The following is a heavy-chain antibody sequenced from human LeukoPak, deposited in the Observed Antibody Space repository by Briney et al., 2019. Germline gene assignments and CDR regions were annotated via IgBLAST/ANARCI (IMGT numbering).Heavy chain of an antibody. D-gene: IGHD6-19*01. CDR2: TYYRSKFYN. Sequence: SQTLSLTCAISGDSVSRNNAGWNWIRQSPSRGLEWLGRTYYRSKFYNDYAVSVQSRIIIDPDTSRNQFSLQLNSVTPEDTAIYYCVRGQWNSIYYFDSWGQGTLVTVSS. CDR1: GDSVSRNNAG. CDR3: VRGQWNSIYYFDS. J-gene: IGHJ4*02. V-gene: IGHV6-1*01.